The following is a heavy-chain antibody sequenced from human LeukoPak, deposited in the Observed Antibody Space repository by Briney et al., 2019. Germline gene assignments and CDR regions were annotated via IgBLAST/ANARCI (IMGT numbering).Heavy chain of an antibody. V-gene: IGHV4-30-4*01. CDR1: GGSISSGDYY. CDR3: ARVFGGYYFDY. J-gene: IGHJ4*02. Sequence: PSETLSLTCTVSGGSISSGDYYWCWIRQPPGKGLEWIGYIYYSGSTYYHPSLKSRDTISVDTSKNQFSLKLSSVTAADTAVYYCARVFGGYYFDYWGQGTLVTVSS. D-gene: IGHD4-23*01. CDR2: IYYSGST.